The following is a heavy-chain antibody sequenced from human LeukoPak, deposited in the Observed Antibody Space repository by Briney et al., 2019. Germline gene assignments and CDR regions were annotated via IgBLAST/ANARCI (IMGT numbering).Heavy chain of an antibody. CDR2: IYYSGST. CDR3: ARGNYGSGSYYFDP. D-gene: IGHD3-10*01. J-gene: IGHJ5*02. Sequence: SETLSLTCTVSGGSISSYYWSWIRQPPGKGLERIGYIYYSGSTNYNPSLKSRVTISVDTSKNQFSLKLSSVTAADTAVYYCARGNYGSGSYYFDPWGQGTLVTVSS. V-gene: IGHV4-59*01. CDR1: GGSISSYY.